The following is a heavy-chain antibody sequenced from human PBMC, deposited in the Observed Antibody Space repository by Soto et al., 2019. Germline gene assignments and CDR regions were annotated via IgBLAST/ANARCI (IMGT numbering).Heavy chain of an antibody. CDR2: INMDGTST. CDR3: ARDASNSSSWYLYYYYGMDV. D-gene: IGHD6-13*01. CDR1: GFTFSGDW. V-gene: IGHV3-74*01. Sequence: PGGSLRLSCVASGFTFSGDWMHWVRQAAGKGLVWVSRINMDGTSTNYADSVQGRFTISRDNAKNTLYLQMNSLRAEDTAVYYCARDASNSSSWYLYYYYGMDVWGQGTTVTVSS. J-gene: IGHJ6*02.